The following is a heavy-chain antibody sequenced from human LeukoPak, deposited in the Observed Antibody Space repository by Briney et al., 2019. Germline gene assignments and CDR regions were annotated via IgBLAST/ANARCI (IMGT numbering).Heavy chain of an antibody. CDR2: ISTSSSYI. V-gene: IGHV3-21*04. Sequence: GGSLRLSCAASGFTFSSHSMTWVRQAPGKGLEWVSSISTSSSYIYYADSVKGRFTISRDNAKKSLYLQMNSLRAEDTAVYYCAKDPGLTAMAYYYYMDVWGKGTTVTISS. J-gene: IGHJ6*03. CDR3: AKDPGLTAMAYYYYMDV. CDR1: GFTFSSHS. D-gene: IGHD5-18*01.